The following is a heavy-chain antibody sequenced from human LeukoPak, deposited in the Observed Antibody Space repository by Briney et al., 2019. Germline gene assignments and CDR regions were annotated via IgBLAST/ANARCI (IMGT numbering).Heavy chain of an antibody. J-gene: IGHJ4*02. CDR1: GYTFSIYN. CDR2: INPNSGGT. D-gene: IGHD2-2*01. V-gene: IGHV1-2*02. Sequence: ASVKVSCKASGYTFSIYNMHWVRQAPGQGLEWMGWINPNSGGTNYAQKFQGRVTMTRDTSISTAYMELSRLRSDDTAVYYCARGYCSSTSCYLEKYYFDYWGQGTLVTVSS. CDR3: ARGYCSSTSCYLEKYYFDY.